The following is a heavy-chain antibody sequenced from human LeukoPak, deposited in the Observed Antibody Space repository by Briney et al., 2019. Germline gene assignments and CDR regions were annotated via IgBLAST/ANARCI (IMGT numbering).Heavy chain of an antibody. CDR1: GFTFSSYA. V-gene: IGHV3-23*01. CDR3: AKYSSSWYQRSWFDP. Sequence: GGSLRLSCAASGFTFSSYAMSWVRQAPGKGLEWVSAIGGSGGSTYYADSVKGRFTISTDNSKNTLYLQMHSLRAEDTAVYYCAKYSSSWYQRSWFDPWGQGTLVTVSS. CDR2: IGGSGGST. D-gene: IGHD6-13*01. J-gene: IGHJ5*02.